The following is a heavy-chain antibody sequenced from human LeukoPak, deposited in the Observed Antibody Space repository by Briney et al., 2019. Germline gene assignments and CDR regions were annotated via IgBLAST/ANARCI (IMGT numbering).Heavy chain of an antibody. D-gene: IGHD3-9*01. CDR3: ARGRYFDWLSEPHTSQQYYYYGMDV. V-gene: IGHV3-64*01. Sequence: GGSLRLSCAASGFTFSSYAMHWVRQAPGKGLEYVSAISSNGGSTYYANSVKGRFTISRDNSKNTLYLQMGSLRAEDMAVYYCARGRYFDWLSEPHTSQQYYYYGMDVWGQGTTVTVSS. CDR2: ISSNGGST. J-gene: IGHJ6*02. CDR1: GFTFSSYA.